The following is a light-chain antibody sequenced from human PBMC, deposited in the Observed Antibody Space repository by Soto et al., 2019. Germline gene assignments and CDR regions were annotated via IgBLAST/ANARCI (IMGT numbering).Light chain of an antibody. CDR2: EVS. CDR1: SSDVGGYNY. J-gene: IGLJ1*01. V-gene: IGLV2-14*01. CDR3: SSYTSSSPYV. Sequence: QSVLTQPASVSGSPGQSITISCTVTSSDVGGYNYVSWYQQHPGKAPKLMIYEVSNQPSGVSNRFSGSKSGNTASLTISGLQAEDEGDYYCSSYTSSSPYVFGTGTKVTVL.